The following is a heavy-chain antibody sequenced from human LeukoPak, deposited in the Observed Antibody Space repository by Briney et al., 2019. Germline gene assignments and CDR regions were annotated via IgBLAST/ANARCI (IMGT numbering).Heavy chain of an antibody. CDR2: IYTSGST. D-gene: IGHD3-10*01. CDR1: GGSISSGSYY. J-gene: IGHJ3*02. Sequence: PSETLSLTCTVSGGSISSGSYYWSWIRQPAGKGLEWIGRIYTSGSTNYNPSLKSRVTISVDTSKNQFSLKLSSVTAADTAVYYCARDRVEWFGELLSAFDIWGQGTMVTVSS. V-gene: IGHV4-61*02. CDR3: ARDRVEWFGELLSAFDI.